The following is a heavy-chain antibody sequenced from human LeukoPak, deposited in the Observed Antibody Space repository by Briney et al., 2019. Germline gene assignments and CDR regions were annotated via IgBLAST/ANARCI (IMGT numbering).Heavy chain of an antibody. CDR2: IKEDGTDK. CDR3: ARLRTTADY. Sequence: GWSLRLSCAASGFTFFTFWMGWVRQAPGKGLEWVATIKEDGTDKYYVDSVKGRFTISRDNAKNSLLLQMNSLRVEDTAAYFCARLRTTADYWGQGTLVTVSS. CDR1: GFTFFTFW. J-gene: IGHJ4*02. D-gene: IGHD3-16*01. V-gene: IGHV3-7*04.